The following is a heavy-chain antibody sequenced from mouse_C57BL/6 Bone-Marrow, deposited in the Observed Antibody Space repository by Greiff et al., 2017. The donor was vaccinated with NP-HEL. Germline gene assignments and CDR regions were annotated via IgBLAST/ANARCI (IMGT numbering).Heavy chain of an antibody. D-gene: IGHD1-1*01. CDR2: ISGGGGNT. J-gene: IGHJ2*01. V-gene: IGHV5-9*01. CDR1: GFTFSSYT. Sequence: EVQGVESGGGLVKPGGSLKLSCAASGFTFSSYTMSWVRQTPEKRLEWVATISGGGGNTYYPDSVKGRFTISRDNAKNTLYLQRSSLRSEDTALYYCARRYGSGYDYWGQGTTLTVSS. CDR3: ARRYGSGYDY.